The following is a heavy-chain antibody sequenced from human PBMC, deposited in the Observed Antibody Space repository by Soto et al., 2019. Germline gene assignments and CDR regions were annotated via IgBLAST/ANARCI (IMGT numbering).Heavy chain of an antibody. V-gene: IGHV4-34*01. CDR3: ARGESEGYYFDY. J-gene: IGHJ4*02. Sequence: SETLSLTCAVYGGSFSGYYWSWIRQPPGKGLEWIGEINHSGSTNYNPSLKSRVTISVDTSKNQLSLKLSSVTAADTAVYYCARGESEGYYFDYWGQGTLVTVSS. CDR2: INHSGST. CDR1: GGSFSGYY.